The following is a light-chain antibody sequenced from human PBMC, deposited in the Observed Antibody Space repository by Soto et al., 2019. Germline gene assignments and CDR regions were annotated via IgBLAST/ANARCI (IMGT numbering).Light chain of an antibody. Sequence: QSVLTQPPSVSGAPGQRVTISCTGNSSNLGAGYDVHWYQQLPGTAPRLLIYSNDQRPSGVPDRFSGSKSGTSASLAISGLQSEDEAAFYCATWDDSLVSFVFGTGTKLTVL. V-gene: IGLV1-40*01. CDR2: SND. J-gene: IGLJ1*01. CDR3: ATWDDSLVSFV. CDR1: SSNLGAGYD.